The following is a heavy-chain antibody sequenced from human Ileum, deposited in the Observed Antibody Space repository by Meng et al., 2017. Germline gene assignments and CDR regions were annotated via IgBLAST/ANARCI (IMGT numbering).Heavy chain of an antibody. CDR3: VKDGDYCSDGSCYGSSML. CDR2: IHHSGKS. Sequence: GCGPGRVKPSGTVALTWDVFGGSVRSSNWWSWVRQPPGKGLEWIGEIHHSGKSNYNPSRKSRVTISVDKSKNQFSLNLKSVSAADTAVYYCVKDGDYCSDGSCYGSSMLWGQGTLVTVSS. J-gene: IGHJ4*02. V-gene: IGHV4-4*02. CDR1: GGSVRSSNW. D-gene: IGHD2-15*01.